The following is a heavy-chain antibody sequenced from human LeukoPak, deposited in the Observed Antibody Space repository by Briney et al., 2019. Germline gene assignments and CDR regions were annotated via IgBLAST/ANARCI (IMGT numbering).Heavy chain of an antibody. V-gene: IGHV3-23*01. CDR3: AKDRLEWLLSSDF. Sequence: PGGSLRLSCAASGFTFSSYAMSWVRQAPGKGLEWVSAISGSGGSTYYADSVKGRFTISRDNSKNTLYLQMNSLRVEDTAVYYCAKDRLEWLLSSDFWGQGTLVSVSS. CDR2: ISGSGGST. J-gene: IGHJ4*02. D-gene: IGHD3-3*01. CDR1: GFTFSSYA.